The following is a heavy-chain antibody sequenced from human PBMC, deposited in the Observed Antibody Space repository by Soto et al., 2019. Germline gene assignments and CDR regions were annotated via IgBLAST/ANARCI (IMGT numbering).Heavy chain of an antibody. D-gene: IGHD5-12*01. Sequence: SETLSLTCTVSGGSVSSGSYYWIWIRQPPGKGLEWIGYIYYSGSTNYNPSLKSRVTISVDTSKNQFSLKLSPVTAADTAVYYCSRVGGQIVATSVLLDWFDPWGQGTLVTVSS. V-gene: IGHV4-61*01. CDR1: GGSVSSGSYY. CDR2: IYYSGST. J-gene: IGHJ5*02. CDR3: SRVGGQIVATSVLLDWFDP.